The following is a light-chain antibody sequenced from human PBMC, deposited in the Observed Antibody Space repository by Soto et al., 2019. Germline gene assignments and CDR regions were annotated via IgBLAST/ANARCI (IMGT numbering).Light chain of an antibody. CDR2: EVS. CDR3: NSYTSTYTGV. CDR1: SSDVGGYNY. V-gene: IGLV2-14*01. J-gene: IGLJ1*01. Sequence: QSALTQPASESGSPGQSITISCTGTSSDVGGYNYVSWYQQHPGKAPKLMIYEVSNRPSGVSNRFSGSKSGNTASLTISGLQAEDEADYYCNSYTSTYTGVFGTGTKVTVL.